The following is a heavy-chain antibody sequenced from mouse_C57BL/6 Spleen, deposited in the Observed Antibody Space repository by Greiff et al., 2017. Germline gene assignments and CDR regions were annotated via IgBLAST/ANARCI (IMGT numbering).Heavy chain of an antibody. CDR3: TREGWDGVFDY. Sequence: EVNLVESGEGLVKPGGSLKLSCAASGFTFSSYAMSWVRQTPEKRLEWVAYISSGGDYIYYADTVKGRFTISRDNARNTLYLQMSSLKSEDTAMYYCTREGWDGVFDYWGQGTTLTVSS. CDR2: ISSGGDYI. D-gene: IGHD4-1*01. V-gene: IGHV5-9-1*02. CDR1: GFTFSSYA. J-gene: IGHJ2*01.